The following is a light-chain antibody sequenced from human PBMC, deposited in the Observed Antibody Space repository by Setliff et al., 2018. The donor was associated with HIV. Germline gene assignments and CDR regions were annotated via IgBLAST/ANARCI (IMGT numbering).Light chain of an antibody. J-gene: IGLJ1*01. CDR1: SSDVGAYDY. V-gene: IGLV2-14*01. CDR2: EVK. CDR3: LSYTTIRTVV. Sequence: QSALTQPASVSGSPGQSIAISCGGTSSDVGAYDYVSWFQQHPGKAPKLMIYEVKKRPSGVSNRFPGSKSGNTASLTISALQAEDEADYYCLSYTTIRTVVFGTGTKAPS.